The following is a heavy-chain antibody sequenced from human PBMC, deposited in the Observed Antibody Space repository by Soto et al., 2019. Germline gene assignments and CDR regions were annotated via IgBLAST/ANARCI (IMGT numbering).Heavy chain of an antibody. CDR1: GFTFSSYG. V-gene: IGHV3-33*01. J-gene: IGHJ3*02. Sequence: GGSLRLSCAASGFTFSSYGIHWVRQAPGKGLEWVALIWYDGSNKYYADSVKGRFTSSRDNSKNTLYLQMNSLRAEDTAVYYCARDQGIGAFDIWGQGTMLTVSS. D-gene: IGHD2-21*01. CDR3: ARDQGIGAFDI. CDR2: IWYDGSNK.